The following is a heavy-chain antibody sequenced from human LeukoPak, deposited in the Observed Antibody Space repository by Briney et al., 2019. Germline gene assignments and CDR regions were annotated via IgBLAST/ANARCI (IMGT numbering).Heavy chain of an antibody. J-gene: IGHJ5*02. Sequence: SETLSLTCTVSGGSINSGNHYWGWIRQSPGKGLEWIGNIYYSGSTNYNPSLKSRVTISVDTSKNQFSLKVTSVTAADTAVYYCARVRYGDFVGWFDPWGQGMLVTVSS. D-gene: IGHD4-17*01. V-gene: IGHV4-39*07. CDR1: GGSINSGNHY. CDR3: ARVRYGDFVGWFDP. CDR2: IYYSGST.